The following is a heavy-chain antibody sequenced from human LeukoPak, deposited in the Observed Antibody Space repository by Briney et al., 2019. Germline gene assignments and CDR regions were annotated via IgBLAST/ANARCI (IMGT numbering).Heavy chain of an antibody. J-gene: IGHJ4*02. CDR2: INHSGST. CDR1: GGSFSGYC. Sequence: PSETLSLTCAVYGGSFSGYCWSWIRQPPGKGLEWIGEINHSGSTNYSPSLKSRVTISVDTSKNQFSLKLSSVTAADTAVYYCARVGRRSSSWYDDYWGQGTLVTVSS. CDR3: ARVGRRSSSWYDDY. V-gene: IGHV4-34*01. D-gene: IGHD6-13*01.